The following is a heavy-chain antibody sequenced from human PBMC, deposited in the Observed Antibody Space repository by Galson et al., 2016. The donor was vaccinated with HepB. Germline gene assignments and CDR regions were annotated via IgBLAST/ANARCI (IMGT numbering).Heavy chain of an antibody. J-gene: IGHJ4*02. CDR2: VKRDGSER. D-gene: IGHD3-10*01. CDR1: GFTFSSYW. Sequence: SLRLSCAASGFTFSSYWMSWVRQAPGKGLEWVANVKRDGSERYYVDSVKGRFTISRDNAKNSLFLQMNSLRVEDTAVYYCARGANRGRPFDDWGQGTLVTFAS. V-gene: IGHV3-7*03. CDR3: ARGANRGRPFDD.